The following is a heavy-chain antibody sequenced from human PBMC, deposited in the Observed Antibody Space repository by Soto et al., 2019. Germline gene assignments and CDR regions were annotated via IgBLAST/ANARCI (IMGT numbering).Heavy chain of an antibody. CDR3: ARYRREAVAGYTLDN. CDR2: VYNSGST. CDR1: GGSISSNY. V-gene: IGHV4-59*01. J-gene: IGHJ4*02. D-gene: IGHD6-13*01. Sequence: PSETLSLTCTVSGGSISSNYWTWIRQPPGKGLEWIGYVYNSGSTNYDPSLKSRVTISEDTSKSQFSLKVNSMTAADTAVYYCARYRREAVAGYTLDNWGQGILVTVSS.